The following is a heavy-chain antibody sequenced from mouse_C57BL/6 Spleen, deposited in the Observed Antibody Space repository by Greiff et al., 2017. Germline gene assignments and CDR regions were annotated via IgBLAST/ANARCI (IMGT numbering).Heavy chain of an antibody. D-gene: IGHD1-1*01. CDR2: ISSGGSYT. V-gene: IGHV5-6*02. Sequence: EVKLVESGGDLVKPGGSLKLSCAASGFTFSSYGMSWVRQTPDKRLEWVATISSGGSYTYYPDSVKGRFTISRDNAKNTLYLQMSSLKSEDTAMYYCAALTTVVEGGYFDYWGQGTTLTVSS. CDR1: GFTFSSYG. J-gene: IGHJ2*01. CDR3: AALTTVVEGGYFDY.